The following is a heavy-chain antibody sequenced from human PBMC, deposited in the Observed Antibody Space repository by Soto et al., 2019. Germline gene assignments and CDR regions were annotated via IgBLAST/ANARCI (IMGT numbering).Heavy chain of an antibody. D-gene: IGHD7-27*01. CDR1: GFTFSDYY. Sequence: GGSLRLSCAASGFTFSDYYMSWIRQAPGKGLEWVSYISSSGSTIYYADSVKGRFTIPRDNAKNSLYLQMNSLRAEDTAVYYCARCPGAGYYYYGMDVWGQGTTVTVSS. CDR2: ISSSGSTI. CDR3: ARCPGAGYYYYGMDV. J-gene: IGHJ6*02. V-gene: IGHV3-11*01.